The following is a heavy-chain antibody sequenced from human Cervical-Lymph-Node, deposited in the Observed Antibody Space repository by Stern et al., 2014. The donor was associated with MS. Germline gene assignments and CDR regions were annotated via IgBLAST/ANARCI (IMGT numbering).Heavy chain of an antibody. J-gene: IGHJ4*02. V-gene: IGHV3-66*02. CDR1: GFTVSNNY. Sequence: EVQLVESGGGLVQPGGSLRLSCAASGFTVSNNYMTWVRQGPGMGLELVTLIYSGGNTCFADSVKGRFTISRDNSKNTLYLQMNSLRPEDTAVYYCATRNIGTRGYWGQGALVTVSS. D-gene: IGHD6-6*01. CDR3: ATRNIGTRGY. CDR2: IYSGGNT.